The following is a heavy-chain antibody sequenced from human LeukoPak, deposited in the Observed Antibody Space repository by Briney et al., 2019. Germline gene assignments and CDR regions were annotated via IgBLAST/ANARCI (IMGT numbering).Heavy chain of an antibody. V-gene: IGHV5-51*01. Sequence: GESLKISCEGSGYSFTSYWIGWVRQMPGKGLEWMGIIYPGDSDTRYSPSFQGQVTISADKSISTAYLQWSSLKASDTAMYYCARQRGSGSSYYGMDVWGQGTTVTVSS. CDR3: ARQRGSGSSYYGMDV. CDR1: GYSFTSYW. CDR2: IYPGDSDT. J-gene: IGHJ6*02. D-gene: IGHD3-10*01.